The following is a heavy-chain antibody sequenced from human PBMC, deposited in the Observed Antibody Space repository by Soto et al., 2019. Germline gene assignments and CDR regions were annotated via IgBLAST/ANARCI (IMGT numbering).Heavy chain of an antibody. Sequence: ASVKVSCKASGGTFSSYAISWVRQAPGQGLEWMGGIIPIFGTANYAQKFQGRVTITADKSTSTAYMELSSLRSEDTAVYYCARDHSGSYLYYYYGMDVWGQGTTVTVSS. V-gene: IGHV1-69*06. CDR3: ARDHSGSYLYYYYGMDV. J-gene: IGHJ6*02. CDR1: GGTFSSYA. D-gene: IGHD1-26*01. CDR2: IIPIFGTA.